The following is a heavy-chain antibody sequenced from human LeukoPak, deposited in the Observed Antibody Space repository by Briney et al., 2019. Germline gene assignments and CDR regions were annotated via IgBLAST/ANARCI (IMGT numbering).Heavy chain of an antibody. J-gene: IGHJ4*02. D-gene: IGHD3-16*02. Sequence: PGGSLRFSCAASGFTFSSYAMSWVRQAPGKGLEWASAISGSGGSTYYADSVKGRFTISRDNSKNTLYLQMNSLRAEDTAVYYCAKDMAFGGVIVLYYFDYWGQGTLVTVSS. CDR2: ISGSGGST. CDR1: GFTFSSYA. CDR3: AKDMAFGGVIVLYYFDY. V-gene: IGHV3-23*01.